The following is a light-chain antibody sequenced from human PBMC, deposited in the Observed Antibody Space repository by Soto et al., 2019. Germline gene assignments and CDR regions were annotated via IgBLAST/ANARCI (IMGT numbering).Light chain of an antibody. CDR2: AAS. CDR1: QGINSY. CDR3: QQYYTYPWT. J-gene: IGKJ1*01. Sequence: AIRMTQSPSSLSASTGDRVTITCRASQGINSYLAWYQQKPGKAPKVLIHAASTLQGGVPSRFSGSGSGTDFTLTISRLQSEDFATYYCQQYYTYPWTFGQGTKVEIK. V-gene: IGKV1-8*01.